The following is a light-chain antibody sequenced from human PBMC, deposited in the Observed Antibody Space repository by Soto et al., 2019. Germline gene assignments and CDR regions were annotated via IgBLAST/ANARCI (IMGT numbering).Light chain of an antibody. J-gene: IGKJ1*01. CDR2: GAS. CDR1: QSVSSN. Sequence: EIVLTQSPVTLSVSPGERATLSCRASQSVSSNLAWYQQKPGQAPRLLIYGASSRATGIPDRFSGSGSGTEFTLTISSLQTDDFSTYYCQQYHSYWTFGQGTKVDIK. CDR3: QQYHSYWT. V-gene: IGKV3D-15*01.